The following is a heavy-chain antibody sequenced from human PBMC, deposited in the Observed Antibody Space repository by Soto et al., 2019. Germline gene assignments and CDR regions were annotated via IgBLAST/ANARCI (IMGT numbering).Heavy chain of an antibody. D-gene: IGHD2-15*01. V-gene: IGHV3-23*01. CDR1: GFTFSSYA. CDR3: AKTRGGGSCCNYFDY. CDR2: ISGSGGST. J-gene: IGHJ4*02. Sequence: GGSLRLSCAASGFTFSSYAMSWVRQAPGKGLEWVSAISGSGGSTYYADSVKGRFTISRDNSKNTLYLQMNSLRAEGTAVYYCAKTRGGGSCCNYFDYWGQGTLVTVSS.